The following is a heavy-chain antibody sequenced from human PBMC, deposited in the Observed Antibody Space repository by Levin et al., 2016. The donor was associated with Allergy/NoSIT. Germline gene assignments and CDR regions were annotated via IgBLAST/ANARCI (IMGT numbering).Heavy chain of an antibody. V-gene: IGHV4-59*01. Sequence: SETLSLTCTVSGGSISSYYWSWIRQPPGKGLEWIGYIYYSGSTNYNPSLKSRVTISVDTSKNQFSLKLSSVTAADTAVYYCARDGHYDFWSGYWDNAFDIWGQGTMVTVSS. CDR1: GGSISSYY. CDR3: ARDGHYDFWSGYWDNAFDI. CDR2: IYYSGST. D-gene: IGHD3-3*01. J-gene: IGHJ3*02.